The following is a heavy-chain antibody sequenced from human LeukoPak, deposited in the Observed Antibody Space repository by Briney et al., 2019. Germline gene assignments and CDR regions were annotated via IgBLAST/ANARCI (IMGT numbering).Heavy chain of an antibody. CDR2: ISGSGGST. Sequence: GGSLRLSCAASGFTFSSYAMSWVRQAPGKGLEWVSAISGSGGSTYYADSVKGRFTISRDNSKNTLYLQMNSLRAEDTAVYYCAREYYDILTGYYRGAFDIWGQGTMVTVSS. CDR1: GFTFSSYA. J-gene: IGHJ3*02. V-gene: IGHV3-23*01. CDR3: AREYYDILTGYYRGAFDI. D-gene: IGHD3-9*01.